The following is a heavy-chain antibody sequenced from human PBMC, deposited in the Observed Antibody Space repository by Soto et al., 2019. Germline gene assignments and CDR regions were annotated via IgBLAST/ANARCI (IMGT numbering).Heavy chain of an antibody. CDR3: VKMMKRGYSYGYSDY. V-gene: IGHV3-64D*08. Sequence: GGSLRLSCSASGFTFSSYAMHWVRQAPGKGLEYVSAISSNGGSTYYADSVKGRFTISRDNSKNTLYLQMSSLRAEDTAVYYCVKMMKRGYSYGYSDYWGQGTLVTVSS. J-gene: IGHJ4*02. CDR1: GFTFSSYA. D-gene: IGHD5-18*01. CDR2: ISSNGGST.